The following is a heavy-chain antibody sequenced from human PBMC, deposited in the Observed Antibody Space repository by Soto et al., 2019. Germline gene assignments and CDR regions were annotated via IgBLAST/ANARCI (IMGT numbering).Heavy chain of an antibody. J-gene: IGHJ6*03. V-gene: IGHV3-64*01. CDR2: ISSNGGST. Sequence: GGSLRLSCAASGFTFSSYAMHWVRQAPGKGLEYVSAISSNGGSTYYANSVKGRFTISRDNSKNTLYLQMGSLRAEDMAVYYCARSGAVATSYYYYMDVWGKGTKVTVS. CDR1: GFTFSSYA. CDR3: ARSGAVATSYYYYMDV. D-gene: IGHD5-12*01.